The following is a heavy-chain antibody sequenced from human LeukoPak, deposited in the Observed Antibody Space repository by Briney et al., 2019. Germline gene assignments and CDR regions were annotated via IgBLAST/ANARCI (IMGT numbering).Heavy chain of an antibody. Sequence: SETLSLTCTVSGGSISSGGYYWSWIRQPPGKGLEWIGYIYHSGSTYYNPSLKSRVTISVDRSKNQFSLKLSSATAADTAVYYCAREAPSPDCSSTSCLGNNWFDPWGQGTLVTVSS. CDR2: IYHSGST. CDR1: GGSISSGGYY. D-gene: IGHD2-2*01. CDR3: AREAPSPDCSSTSCLGNNWFDP. V-gene: IGHV4-30-2*01. J-gene: IGHJ5*02.